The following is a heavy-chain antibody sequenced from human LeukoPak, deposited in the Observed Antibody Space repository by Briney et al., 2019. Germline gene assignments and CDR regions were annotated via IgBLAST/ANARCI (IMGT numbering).Heavy chain of an antibody. D-gene: IGHD3-22*01. CDR3: ARWASYDSSGSMGV. CDR2: INSDGSST. J-gene: IGHJ4*02. Sequence: GGSLRLSCAASGFTFSSYWMHWVRQAPGKGLVWVSRINSDGSSTSYADSVKGRFTISRDNSKNTLYLQMNSLRAEDTAVYYCARWASYDSSGSMGVWGQGTLVTVSS. CDR1: GFTFSSYW. V-gene: IGHV3-74*01.